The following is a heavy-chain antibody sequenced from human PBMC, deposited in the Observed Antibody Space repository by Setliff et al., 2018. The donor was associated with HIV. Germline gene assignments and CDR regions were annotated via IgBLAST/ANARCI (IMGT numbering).Heavy chain of an antibody. CDR3: AREGNFWRVFDP. V-gene: IGHV1-18*01. D-gene: IGHD3-3*01. J-gene: IGHJ5*02. CDR2: ISAYNGNT. Sequence: ASVKVSCKASGYTFTSYGISWVRQAPGQGLEWMGWISAYNGNTDYARNLQGRLTMTTDTSTNTAFMELSSLRSEDTAVYYCAREGNFWRVFDPWGQGTLVTVSS. CDR1: GYTFTSYG.